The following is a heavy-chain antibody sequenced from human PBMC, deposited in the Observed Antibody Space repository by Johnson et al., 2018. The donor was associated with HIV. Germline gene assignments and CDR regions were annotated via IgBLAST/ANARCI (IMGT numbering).Heavy chain of an antibody. CDR1: GFTFSSYP. CDR2: ISYDGRNK. J-gene: IGHJ3*02. D-gene: IGHD6-19*01. Sequence: QVQLVESGGGVVLPGRSLRLSCAASGFTFSSYPMHWVRQAPGKGLEWMTVISYDGRNKYHADSVKGRFTISRDNSKNTLYLQMNSLSVEDTAVYYCATDFRSSAWYGDAFDIWGQGTVVTVSS. CDR3: ATDFRSSAWYGDAFDI. V-gene: IGHV3-30*04.